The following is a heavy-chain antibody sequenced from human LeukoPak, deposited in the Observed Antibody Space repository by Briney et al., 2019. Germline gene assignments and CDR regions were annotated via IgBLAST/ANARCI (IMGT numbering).Heavy chain of an antibody. CDR1: GGSFSGYY. V-gene: IGHV4-34*01. Sequence: SETLSLTCAIYGGSFSGYYWSWIRQPPGKGLEWIGEINHSGSTNYNPSLKSRVTISVDTSKNQFSLKLSSVTAADTAVYYCAREAAVAGTDYWGQGTLVTVSS. CDR2: INHSGST. D-gene: IGHD6-19*01. CDR3: AREAAVAGTDY. J-gene: IGHJ4*02.